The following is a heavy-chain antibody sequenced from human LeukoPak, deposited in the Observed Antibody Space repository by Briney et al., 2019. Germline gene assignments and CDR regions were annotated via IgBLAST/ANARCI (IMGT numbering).Heavy chain of an antibody. CDR1: GGSISSYY. D-gene: IGHD5-12*01. J-gene: IGHJ6*02. Sequence: PSETLSRTCSGPGGSISSYYWSWIRQPPGKGLEWLGYISYSGSTTYNPSLKSRVTISVDTSKNQFSLRLSSVTAADTAEYYCARLRYSGYDLYYYYGMDVWGQGTTVTVSS. V-gene: IGHV4-59*08. CDR2: ISYSGST. CDR3: ARLRYSGYDLYYYYGMDV.